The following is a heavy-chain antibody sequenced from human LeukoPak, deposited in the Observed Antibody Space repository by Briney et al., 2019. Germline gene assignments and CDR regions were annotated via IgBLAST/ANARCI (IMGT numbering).Heavy chain of an antibody. CDR2: ISYDESNK. CDR1: GFTFSSYA. J-gene: IGHJ4*02. CDR3: ARDRTLSSRDGYKYVLDY. D-gene: IGHD5-24*01. V-gene: IGHV3-30*04. Sequence: GGSLRLSCAASGFTFSSYAMHWVRQAPGKGLEWVAVISYDESNKYYADSVKGRFTISRDNAKNTLYLQMNSLRAEDTAVYYCARDRTLSSRDGYKYVLDYWGQGTLVTVSS.